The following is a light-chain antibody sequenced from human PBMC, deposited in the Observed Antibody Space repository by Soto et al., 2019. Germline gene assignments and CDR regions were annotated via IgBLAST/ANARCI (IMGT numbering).Light chain of an antibody. CDR3: LQYHNLWA. V-gene: IGKV3-15*01. CDR2: RAS. J-gene: IGKJ1*01. Sequence: EIVMTQSPAPLSVSPGESATLSCRASQNIYYNVAWYQHRPGQAPRLLIYRASTRATGVPARFSGSGSGTVFTLTISSLQSEDFTVYSCLQYHNLWAFGQGTKVDIK. CDR1: QNIYYN.